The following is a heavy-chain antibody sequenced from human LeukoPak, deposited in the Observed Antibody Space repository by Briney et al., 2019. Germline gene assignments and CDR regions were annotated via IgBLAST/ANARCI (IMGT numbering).Heavy chain of an antibody. CDR2: ISGSGGST. CDR3: ATYYYDSSGYYYLGY. V-gene: IGHV3-23*01. Sequence: GGSLRLSCAASGFTFSSYAMSWVRQAPGKGLEWVSAISGSGGSTYYADSVKGRFTISRDNSKNTLYLQMNSLRAEDTAVYYCATYYYDSSGYYYLGYWGQGTLVTVSS. CDR1: GFTFSSYA. D-gene: IGHD3-22*01. J-gene: IGHJ4*02.